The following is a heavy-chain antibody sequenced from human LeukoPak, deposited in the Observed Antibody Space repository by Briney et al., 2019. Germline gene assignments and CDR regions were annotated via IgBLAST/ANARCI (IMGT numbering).Heavy chain of an antibody. CDR3: AKDTELLLNYMDV. J-gene: IGHJ6*03. Sequence: GGSLRLSCAASGFTFSNYAMSWVRQAPGKGLEWISSISTGDSTYYADSVKGRFTISRDNSKNTLYLQMNSLRAEDTAVYYCAKDTELLLNYMDVWGKGTTVTVSS. V-gene: IGHV3-23*01. D-gene: IGHD1-26*01. CDR1: GFTFSNYA. CDR2: ISTGDST.